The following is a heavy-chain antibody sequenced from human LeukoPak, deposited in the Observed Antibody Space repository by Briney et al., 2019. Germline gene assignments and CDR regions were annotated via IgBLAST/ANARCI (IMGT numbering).Heavy chain of an antibody. Sequence: GGSLRLSCAASGFTFSSCVMHWVRQAPGKGLEWVAFISSDGSNKFYADSVKGRFTVSRDNSRDTLYLQVNSLRAEDTAVYYCAKNWAFDFWGRGTLVTASS. V-gene: IGHV3-30*01. CDR1: GFTFSSCV. J-gene: IGHJ4*02. CDR2: ISSDGSNK. CDR3: AKNWAFDF. D-gene: IGHD3-16*01.